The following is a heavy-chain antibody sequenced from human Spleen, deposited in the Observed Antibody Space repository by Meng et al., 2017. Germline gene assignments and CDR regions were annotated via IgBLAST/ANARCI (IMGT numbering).Heavy chain of an antibody. V-gene: IGHV4-31*03. CDR2: IYYSGST. J-gene: IGHJ4*02. D-gene: IGHD6-13*01. Sequence: HVLFEQPGPGPAKPPQTLPPPLTFLGGSINSGGYYWSWIRQHPGKGLEWIGCIYYSGSTFYNLSLKSRVTISVDTSKNQFSLKLSSVTAADTAVYYCARGPGIAAAGKPFDYWGQGTLVTVSS. CDR3: ARGPGIAAAGKPFDY. CDR1: GGSINSGGYY.